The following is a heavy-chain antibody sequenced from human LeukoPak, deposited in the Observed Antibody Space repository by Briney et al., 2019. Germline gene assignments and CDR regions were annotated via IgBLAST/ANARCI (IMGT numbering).Heavy chain of an antibody. V-gene: IGHV3-30*18. Sequence: GVSLRLSCEASGFTFSSYGMHWVRQAPGRGLEWVALIKYDGYYKYYADSVKGRFTISSDNSKNTLYLHMNNLRPEDTAVYYCAKDRSAVVRASPMDSWGQGTLVIVSS. D-gene: IGHD3-10*01. CDR2: IKYDGYYK. J-gene: IGHJ4*02. CDR3: AKDRSAVVRASPMDS. CDR1: GFTFSSYG.